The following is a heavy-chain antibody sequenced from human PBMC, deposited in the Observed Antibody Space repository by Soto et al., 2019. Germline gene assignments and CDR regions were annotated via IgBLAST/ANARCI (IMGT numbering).Heavy chain of an antibody. CDR1: SGSIINYY. CDR3: ARESKDGYNNGGLDF. V-gene: IGHV4-59*01. D-gene: IGHD4-4*01. CDR2: IFYTGST. Sequence: SSETLSLTCTVSSGSIINYYWSWIRQPPGKGLEWIGYIFYTGSTSYNPSLKSRVTISVDTSKNHFSLRLSSVTAADTAVYYCARESKDGYNNGGLDFWGRGTLVTVSS. J-gene: IGHJ4*02.